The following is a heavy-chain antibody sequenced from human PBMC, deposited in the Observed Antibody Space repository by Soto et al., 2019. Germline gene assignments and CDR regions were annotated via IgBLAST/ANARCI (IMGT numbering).Heavy chain of an antibody. D-gene: IGHD2-21*02. CDR1: GFTSRSYW. CDR2: INQGGSGE. J-gene: IGHJ4*02. Sequence: EVHLVESGGGLVQPGGSLRLSCGASGFTSRSYWMSWVRQAPGKGLEWVANINQGGSGEYYLDSVRGRFTISRDKAKNSLYLQMNSLRVDDTAMYFCARVRCSGGDCFYDYWGQGTLVTVSS. CDR3: ARVRCSGGDCFYDY. V-gene: IGHV3-7*03.